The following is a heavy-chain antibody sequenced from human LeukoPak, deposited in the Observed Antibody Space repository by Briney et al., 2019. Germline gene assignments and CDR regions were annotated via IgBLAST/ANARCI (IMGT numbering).Heavy chain of an antibody. J-gene: IGHJ1*01. Sequence: GESLKISCKGSGYSFTSYWIGWVRQMPGKGLEWMGIIYPGDSDTRYGPSFQGQVTISADKSISTAYLQWSSLKASDTAMYYCARLADSSGYYFQHWGQGTLVTVSS. CDR1: GYSFTSYW. D-gene: IGHD3-22*01. V-gene: IGHV5-51*01. CDR2: IYPGDSDT. CDR3: ARLADSSGYYFQH.